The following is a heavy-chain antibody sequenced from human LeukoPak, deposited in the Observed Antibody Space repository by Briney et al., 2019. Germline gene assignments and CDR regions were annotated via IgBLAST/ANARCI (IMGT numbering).Heavy chain of an antibody. CDR2: IWYDGSNK. D-gene: IGHD2-8*02. V-gene: IGHV3-33*03. CDR3: AKDATSTDYYYMDV. CDR1: GFTFSSYG. Sequence: GGSLRLSCAASGFTFSSYGMHWVRQAPGKGLEWVAVIWYDGSNKYYADSVKGRFTISRDKSKNTLYLQMNSLRAEDTAVYYCAKDATSTDYYYMDVWGKGTTVTVSS. J-gene: IGHJ6*03.